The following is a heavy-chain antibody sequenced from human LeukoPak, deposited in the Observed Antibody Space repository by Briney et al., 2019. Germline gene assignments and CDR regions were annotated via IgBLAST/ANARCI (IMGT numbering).Heavy chain of an antibody. D-gene: IGHD3-10*01. Sequence: GGSLRLSCAASGFTFSSYWMHWVRQAPRKGLVWVSRINRDGSSTTYADSVKGRFTFSRDNAKNSQYLQMNSLRAEDTAVYYCARVGDRSGSSFLFKRGKYTYYYYMDVWGKGTTVTISS. J-gene: IGHJ6*03. V-gene: IGHV3-74*01. CDR3: ARVGDRSGSSFLFKRGKYTYYYYMDV. CDR1: GFTFSSYW. CDR2: INRDGSST.